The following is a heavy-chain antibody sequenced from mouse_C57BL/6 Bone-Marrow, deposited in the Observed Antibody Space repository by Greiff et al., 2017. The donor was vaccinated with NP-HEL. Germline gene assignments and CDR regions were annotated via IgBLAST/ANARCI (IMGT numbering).Heavy chain of an antibody. CDR2: IYPRSGNT. Sequence: QVHVKQSGAELARPGASVKLSCKASGYTFTSYGISWVKQRTGQGLEWIGEIYPRSGNTYYNEKFKGKATLTADKSSSTAYMELRSLTSEDSAVYFCAREGVVGYFDYWGQGTTLTVSS. CDR3: AREGVVGYFDY. D-gene: IGHD1-1*01. V-gene: IGHV1-81*01. CDR1: GYTFTSYG. J-gene: IGHJ2*01.